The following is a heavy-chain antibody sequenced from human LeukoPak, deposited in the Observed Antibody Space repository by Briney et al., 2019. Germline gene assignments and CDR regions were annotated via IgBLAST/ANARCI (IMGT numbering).Heavy chain of an antibody. CDR3: ARDDYRGVTNFDP. CDR1: GGFISPYF. Sequence: NLSETLSLLCTVSGGFISPYFWSWMRQTPAKGLEWIGYISYTGSTNYNPALKSRVTISVDTSKNQFSLQLTSGTAADTAFYYCARDDYRGVTNFDPWGQGTLVTVSS. V-gene: IGHV4-59*01. CDR2: ISYTGST. D-gene: IGHD3-10*01. J-gene: IGHJ5*02.